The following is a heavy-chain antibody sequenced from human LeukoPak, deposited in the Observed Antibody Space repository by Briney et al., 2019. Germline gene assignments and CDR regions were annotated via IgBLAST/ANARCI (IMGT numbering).Heavy chain of an antibody. CDR3: ARVLMRSYGYIT. Sequence: ASVKVSCKASGYTFTGYYMHWVRQAPGQGLEWMGWINPNSGGTNYAQKFQGRVTMTRDTSISTAYMELSRLRSDETAVYYCARVLMRSYGYITWGQGTLVTVSS. CDR1: GYTFTGYY. V-gene: IGHV1-2*02. D-gene: IGHD5-18*01. J-gene: IGHJ5*02. CDR2: INPNSGGT.